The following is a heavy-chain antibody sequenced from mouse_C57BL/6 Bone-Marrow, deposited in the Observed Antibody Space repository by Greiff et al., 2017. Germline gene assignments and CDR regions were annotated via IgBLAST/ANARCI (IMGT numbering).Heavy chain of an antibody. CDR1: GYTFTSYW. CDR3: ARILSTMVTTRAY. D-gene: IGHD2-2*01. J-gene: IGHJ3*01. Sequence: QVQLQQPGAELVKPGASVKLSCKASGYTFTSYWMHWVKQRPGRGLEWIGRIDPNSGGTKYNEKFKGKATLTADKSSSTAYMQLSSLTSEDSAVYFCARILSTMVTTRAYWGQGTLVTVSA. V-gene: IGHV1-62-3*01. CDR2: IDPNSGGT.